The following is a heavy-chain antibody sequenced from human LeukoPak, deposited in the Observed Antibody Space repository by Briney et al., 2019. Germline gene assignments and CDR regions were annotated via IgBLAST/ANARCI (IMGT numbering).Heavy chain of an antibody. CDR2: MRYDGSNK. Sequence: GGSLRPSCATSGFTFSDYDMHWVRQAPGKGLEWVAFMRYDGSNKYYADSVKGRFSISRDNSKNTLYLQMSSLRVEDTAVFYCAKDLGTPGYNFDCLGQGTLVTVSS. J-gene: IGHJ5*01. CDR1: GFTFSDYD. D-gene: IGHD5-24*01. V-gene: IGHV3-30*02. CDR3: AKDLGTPGYNFDC.